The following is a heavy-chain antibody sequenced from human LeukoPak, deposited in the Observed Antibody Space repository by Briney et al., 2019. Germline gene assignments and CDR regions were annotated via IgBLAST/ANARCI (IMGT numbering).Heavy chain of an antibody. V-gene: IGHV3-48*01. CDR2: ISGSGDAI. J-gene: IGHJ4*02. Sequence: GESLRLSCVASGFAFSNHNMDWGRQGPGKGLEWVSYISGSGDAIFYADSVRGRFTISRDNAKNSVYLQMNSLRAEDTAVYYCARTYGSGSLDYGGQGTLVTVSS. CDR3: ARTYGSGSLDY. D-gene: IGHD2-15*01. CDR1: GFAFSNHN.